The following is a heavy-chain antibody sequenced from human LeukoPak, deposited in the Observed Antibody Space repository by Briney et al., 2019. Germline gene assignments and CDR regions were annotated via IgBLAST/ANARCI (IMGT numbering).Heavy chain of an antibody. Sequence: SETLSPTCTVSGGSINNYYWNWIRRPPGKGLEWIGYIYDSGSANYNPSLKSRVTISVDTSKNQFSLRLSSVTAADTALYYCARQDSRDWVEGAFDIWGQGTMVTVSS. CDR3: ARQDSRDWVEGAFDI. CDR1: GGSINNYY. D-gene: IGHD2-21*02. CDR2: IYDSGSA. J-gene: IGHJ3*02. V-gene: IGHV4-59*01.